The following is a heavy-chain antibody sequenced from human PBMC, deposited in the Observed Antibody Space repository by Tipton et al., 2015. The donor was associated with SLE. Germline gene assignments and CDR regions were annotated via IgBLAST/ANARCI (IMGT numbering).Heavy chain of an antibody. CDR1: GGSIISGDYY. J-gene: IGHJ4*02. Sequence: TLSLTCSVSGGSIISGDYYWSWIRQPPGKGLEWIGYIYYSGSTYYNPSLKSRVTISVDTSKNQFSLKLSSVTAADTAVYFCAREGSGWYYFDYWGQGTLVTVSS. CDR2: IYYSGST. D-gene: IGHD6-19*01. CDR3: AREGSGWYYFDY. V-gene: IGHV4-30-4*01.